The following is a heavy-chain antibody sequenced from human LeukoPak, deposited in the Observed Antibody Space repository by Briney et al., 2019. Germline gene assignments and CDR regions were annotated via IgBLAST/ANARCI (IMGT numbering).Heavy chain of an antibody. J-gene: IGHJ4*02. Sequence: GGSLRLSCAASGFTFSNYAMSWVRQAPGKGLEWVSSIRGSGGSTLYADSVKGRFTISRDNSKNTLYLQMNSLRAEDTAVYYCAKAYYDSSGYYNYFDYWGQGTLVTVSS. V-gene: IGHV3-23*01. CDR2: IRGSGGST. CDR1: GFTFSNYA. CDR3: AKAYYDSSGYYNYFDY. D-gene: IGHD3-22*01.